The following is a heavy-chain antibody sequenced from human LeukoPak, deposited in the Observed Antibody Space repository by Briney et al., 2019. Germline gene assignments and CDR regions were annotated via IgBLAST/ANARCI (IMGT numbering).Heavy chain of an antibody. J-gene: IGHJ5*02. V-gene: IGHV1-2*02. CDR3: ARVASINYYGSGSPMWDWFDP. Sequence: ASVKVSCKASGYTFTSYDINWVRQAPGQGLEWMGWINPNSGGINYAQKFQGRVTMTRDTSISTAYMELSRLRSDDTAVYYCARVASINYYGSGSPMWDWFDPWGQGTLVTVSS. CDR1: GYTFTSYD. D-gene: IGHD3-10*01. CDR2: INPNSGGI.